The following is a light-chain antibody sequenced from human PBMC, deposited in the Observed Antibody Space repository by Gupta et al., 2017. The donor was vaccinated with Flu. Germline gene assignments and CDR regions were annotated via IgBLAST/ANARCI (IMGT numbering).Light chain of an antibody. J-gene: IGLJ1*01. Sequence: QSALTQPPYASGSPGQSVTISCTGTSSDVGGYNYVSWYQQHPGKAPKVMIYEVNKRPSGVPDRFSGSKSGNTASLTVSGLQAEDEADYYCSSYAGNTYVFGTGTKVTVL. V-gene: IGLV2-8*01. CDR3: SSYAGNTYV. CDR2: EVN. CDR1: SSDVGGYNY.